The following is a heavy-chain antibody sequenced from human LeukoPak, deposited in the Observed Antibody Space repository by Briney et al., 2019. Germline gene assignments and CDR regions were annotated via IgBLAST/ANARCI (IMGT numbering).Heavy chain of an antibody. D-gene: IGHD1-26*01. CDR1: GFSFSSYT. Sequence: GGSLRLSCAGCGFSFSSYTITWVRQAPGKGLEWVSSITSSGSYINYADSAKGRFTISRDNAKTSVYLQLNSLRAEDTAVYYCARVLLGATTINYYYYYMDVWGKGTTVTVSS. V-gene: IGHV3-21*01. J-gene: IGHJ6*03. CDR2: ITSSGSYI. CDR3: ARVLLGATTINYYYYYMDV.